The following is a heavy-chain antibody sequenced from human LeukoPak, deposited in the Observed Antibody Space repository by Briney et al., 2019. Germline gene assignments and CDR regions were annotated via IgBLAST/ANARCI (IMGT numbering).Heavy chain of an antibody. D-gene: IGHD4-11*01. CDR1: GFTFSSYG. J-gene: IGHJ6*02. CDR2: ISYDGSNK. Sequence: GGSLRLSCAASGFTFSSYGMHGVRQAPGKGLEWVAVISYDGSNKDYADSVKGRFTISRDNSKNTLSLQMNSLRAEDTAVFYCAKDRGVTSFYAMDVWGQGTTVTVSS. CDR3: AKDRGVTSFYAMDV. V-gene: IGHV3-30*18.